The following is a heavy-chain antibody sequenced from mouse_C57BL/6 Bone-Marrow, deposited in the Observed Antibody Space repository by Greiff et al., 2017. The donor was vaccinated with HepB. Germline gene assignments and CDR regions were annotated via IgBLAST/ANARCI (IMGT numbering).Heavy chain of an antibody. CDR3: ARREFLRFITTVVVDY. CDR1: GYTFTDYY. D-gene: IGHD1-1*01. Sequence: QVQLKQSGAELVRPGASVKLSCKASGYTFTDYYINWVKQRPGQGLEWIARIYPGSGNTYYNEKFKGRATLTAEKSSSTAYMQLSSLTSEDSAVYFCARREFLRFITTVVVDYWGQGTTLTVSS. J-gene: IGHJ2*01. CDR2: IYPGSGNT. V-gene: IGHV1-76*01.